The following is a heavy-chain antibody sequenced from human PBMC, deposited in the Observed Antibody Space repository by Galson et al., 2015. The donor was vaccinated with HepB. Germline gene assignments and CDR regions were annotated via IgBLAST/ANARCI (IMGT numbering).Heavy chain of an antibody. CDR3: ASEAVFGYFDP. D-gene: IGHD6-25*01. CDR1: GYTFTDYW. J-gene: IGHJ5*02. V-gene: IGHV5-51*03. CDR2: IYPGDSDI. Sequence: QSGAEVKKPGESLKISCKGSGYTFTDYWIGWVRQMPGKGLEWMGVIYPGDSDIRYSPSLQGQVTISADKTVSTAYLQWGSLKASDSAMYYCASEAVFGYFDPWGQGTLVTVSS.